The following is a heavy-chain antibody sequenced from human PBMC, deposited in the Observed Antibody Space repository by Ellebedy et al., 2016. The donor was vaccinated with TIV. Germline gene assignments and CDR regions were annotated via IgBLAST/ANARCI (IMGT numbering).Heavy chain of an antibody. V-gene: IGHV3-23*01. D-gene: IGHD4-17*01. CDR2: ISNDGGTK. CDR1: GFIFNNYA. J-gene: IGHJ4*02. Sequence: GGSLRLSXAASGFIFNNYAMSWVRQAPGKGLEWVSAISNDGGTKPYADSVRGRFIISRDYSKNTLYLQMNSLRAEDTAVYYCAKCSRTCQYGNFDYWGQGTLVTVSS. CDR3: AKCSRTCQYGNFDY.